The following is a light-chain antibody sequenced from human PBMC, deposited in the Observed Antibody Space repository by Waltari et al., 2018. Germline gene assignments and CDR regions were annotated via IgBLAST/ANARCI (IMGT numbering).Light chain of an antibody. CDR3: QQSYSTPPYT. CDR1: QSISSY. Sequence: DIQMTQSPSSLSASVGDRVTITCRASQSISSYLNWYQQKPGKAPKLLIYAASSLQSGVPSRFSSSGSGTDFTLTISSLKPEDFATYYCQQSYSTPPYTFGQGTKLEIK. J-gene: IGKJ2*01. CDR2: AAS. V-gene: IGKV1-39*01.